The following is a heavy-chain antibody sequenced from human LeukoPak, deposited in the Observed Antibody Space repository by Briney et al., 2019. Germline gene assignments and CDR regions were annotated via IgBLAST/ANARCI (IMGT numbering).Heavy chain of an antibody. D-gene: IGHD1-26*01. Sequence: SVKVSCKASGGTFSSYAISWVRQASGQGLEWMGGIIPIFGTANYAQKFQGRVTITADESTSTAYMELSSLRSEDTAVYYCARGSGSYDYYYYGMDVWGQGTTVTVSS. CDR3: ARGSGSYDYYYYGMDV. J-gene: IGHJ6*02. CDR2: IIPIFGTA. V-gene: IGHV1-69*01. CDR1: GGTFSSYA.